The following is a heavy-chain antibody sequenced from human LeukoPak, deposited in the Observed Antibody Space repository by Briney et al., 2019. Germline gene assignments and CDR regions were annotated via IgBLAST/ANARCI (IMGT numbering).Heavy chain of an antibody. V-gene: IGHV4-59*01. Sequence: SETLSLTCTVSGGSISSYYWSWIRQPPGKGLEWIGYIYYSGSTNYNPSLKSRVTISVDTSKNQFSLKLSSVTAADTAVHYCARVNNITIFGVAPLGHYYYGMDVWGQGTTVTVSS. CDR1: GGSISSYY. D-gene: IGHD3-3*01. CDR2: IYYSGST. J-gene: IGHJ6*02. CDR3: ARVNNITIFGVAPLGHYYYGMDV.